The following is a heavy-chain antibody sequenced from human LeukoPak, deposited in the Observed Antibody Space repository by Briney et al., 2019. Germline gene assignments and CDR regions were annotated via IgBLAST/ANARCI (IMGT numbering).Heavy chain of an antibody. J-gene: IGHJ4*02. V-gene: IGHV1-2*02. Sequence: GASVKVSCKASGYTFTGYYMHWVRQAPGQGLEWMGWINPNSGGTNYAQKFQGRVTMTRDTSISTAYMELSRLRSDDTAVYYCARERHCSSTSCFAKIDYWGQGTLVTVSS. D-gene: IGHD2-2*01. CDR3: ARERHCSSTSCFAKIDY. CDR2: INPNSGGT. CDR1: GYTFTGYY.